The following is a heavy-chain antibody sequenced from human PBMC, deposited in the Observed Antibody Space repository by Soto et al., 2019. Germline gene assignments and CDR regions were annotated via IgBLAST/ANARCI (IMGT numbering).Heavy chain of an antibody. V-gene: IGHV3-23*01. CDR3: AKELYYYDSGGYMCFDY. J-gene: IGHJ4*02. D-gene: IGHD3-22*01. Sequence: GGSLRLSCAASGFTFSSYAMSWVRQAPGRGLEWVSAISGSGGSTYYADSVKGRFTISRDNSKNTLYLQMNSLRAEDTAVYYCAKELYYYDSGGYMCFDYWGQGTLVTVSS. CDR1: GFTFSSYA. CDR2: ISGSGGST.